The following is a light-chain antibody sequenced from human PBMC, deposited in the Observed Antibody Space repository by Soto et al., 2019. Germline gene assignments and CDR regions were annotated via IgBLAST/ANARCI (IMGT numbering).Light chain of an antibody. Sequence: QSVLTQPASVSGSPGQSITISCTGTSSDVGSYNLVSWYQQHPGKAPKLMIYEGSKRPSGVSSRFSGSKSGNTASLTISGLQAEDEADYYCCSYAGSSTFWVFGGGTKLTVL. CDR3: CSYAGSSTFWV. V-gene: IGLV2-23*03. CDR1: SSDVGSYNL. J-gene: IGLJ3*02. CDR2: EGS.